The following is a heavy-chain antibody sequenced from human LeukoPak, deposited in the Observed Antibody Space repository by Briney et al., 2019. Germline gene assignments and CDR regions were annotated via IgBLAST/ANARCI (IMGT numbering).Heavy chain of an antibody. CDR1: GFTFSGSA. CDR3: ARGDSSSWYPSNQYYFDY. Sequence: QAGGSLRLSCAASGFTFSGSAMHWVRQASGKGLEWVGRIRSKANSYATAYAASVKGRFTISRDDSKNTAYLQMNSLKTEDTAVYYCARGDSSSWYPSNQYYFDYWGQGTLVTVSS. D-gene: IGHD6-13*01. J-gene: IGHJ4*02. CDR2: IRSKANSYAT. V-gene: IGHV3-73*01.